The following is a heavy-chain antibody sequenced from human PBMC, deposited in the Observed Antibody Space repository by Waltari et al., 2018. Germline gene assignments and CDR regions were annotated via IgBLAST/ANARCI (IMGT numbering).Heavy chain of an antibody. V-gene: IGHV4-59*01. J-gene: IGHJ4*02. CDR2: IYYSGST. D-gene: IGHD2-15*01. CDR3: ARGVGGSAY. CDR1: GGSISSYS. Sequence: QVQLQASGPGLLKPSETLSLTCPVSGGSISSYSWSWIRQPPGKGLEWIGYIYYSGSTNYNPSLKSRVTISVDTSKNQFSLKLSSVTAADTAVYYCARGVGGSAYWGQGTLVTVSS.